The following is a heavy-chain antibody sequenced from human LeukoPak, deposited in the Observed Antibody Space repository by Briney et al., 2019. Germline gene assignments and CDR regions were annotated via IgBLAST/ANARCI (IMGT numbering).Heavy chain of an antibody. CDR3: AKLYDSSGYYVDY. CDR1: GGSISSYY. V-gene: IGHV4-59*01. J-gene: IGHJ4*02. D-gene: IGHD3-22*01. CDR2: IYYSGST. Sequence: SGTLSLTCTVSGGSISSYYWSWIRQPPGKGLEWIGYIYYSGSTNYNPSLKSRVTISVDTSKNQFSLKLSSVTAADTAVYYCAKLYDSSGYYVDYWGQGTLVTVSS.